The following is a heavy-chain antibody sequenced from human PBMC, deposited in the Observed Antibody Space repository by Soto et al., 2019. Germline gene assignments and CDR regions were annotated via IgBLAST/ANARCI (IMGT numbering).Heavy chain of an antibody. CDR3: ARERGIVVVTAVGYGMDV. J-gene: IGHJ6*02. CDR1: GYTFTSYG. V-gene: IGHV1-18*01. Sequence: GASVNVSFKASGYTFTSYGISWVRQAPGQGLEWMGWISAYNGNTNYAQKLQGRVTMTTDTSTSTAYMELRSLRSDDTAVYYCARERGIVVVTAVGYGMDVWGQGTTVTVSS. D-gene: IGHD2-21*02. CDR2: ISAYNGNT.